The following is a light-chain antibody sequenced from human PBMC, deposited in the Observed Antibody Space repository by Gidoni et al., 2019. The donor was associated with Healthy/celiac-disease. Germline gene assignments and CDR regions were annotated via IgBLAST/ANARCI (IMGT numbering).Light chain of an antibody. Sequence: QSALTQPASVSGSPGQSHTISCTGTSSDVGGYNYVSWYQQHPGKAHKLMIYDVSNRPSGVSNRFSGSKSGNTASLTISGLQAEDEADYYCSSYTSSSTYVFGTGTKVTVL. CDR2: DVS. CDR3: SSYTSSSTYV. CDR1: SSDVGGYNY. V-gene: IGLV2-14*01. J-gene: IGLJ1*01.